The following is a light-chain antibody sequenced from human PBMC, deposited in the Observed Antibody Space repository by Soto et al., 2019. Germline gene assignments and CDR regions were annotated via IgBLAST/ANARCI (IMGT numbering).Light chain of an antibody. CDR3: SSYTTSTTPWV. J-gene: IGLJ3*02. V-gene: IGLV2-14*03. Sequence: QSALTQPASVSGFPGQSITISCTGTSSDVGGYNYVSWYQQHPGKAPKLMIYDVSYRPSGVSNRFSGSKSGNTASLTISGLQAEDEADYYGSSYTTSTTPWVFGGGTKLTVL. CDR2: DVS. CDR1: SSDVGGYNY.